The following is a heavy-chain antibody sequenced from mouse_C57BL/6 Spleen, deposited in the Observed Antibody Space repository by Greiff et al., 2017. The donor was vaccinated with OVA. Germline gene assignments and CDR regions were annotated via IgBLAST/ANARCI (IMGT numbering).Heavy chain of an antibody. Sequence: DVHLVESGGGLVKPGGSLKLSYAASGFTFSSYAMSWVRQTPEKRLEWVATISDGGSYTYYPDNVKGRFTISRDNAKNNLYLQMSHLKSEDTAMYYCARGGGLLPFAYWGQGTLVTVSA. J-gene: IGHJ3*01. CDR3: ARGGGLLPFAY. CDR1: GFTFSSYA. V-gene: IGHV5-4*01. CDR2: ISDGGSYT. D-gene: IGHD2-3*01.